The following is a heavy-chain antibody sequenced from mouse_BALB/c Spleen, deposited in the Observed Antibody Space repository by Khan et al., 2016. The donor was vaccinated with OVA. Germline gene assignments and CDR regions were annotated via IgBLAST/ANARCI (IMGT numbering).Heavy chain of an antibody. J-gene: IGHJ2*01. CDR3: TRDRIDY. V-gene: IGHV1-7*01. CDR1: GYTFTTYW. Sequence: QDQLQQSGAELAKPGASVKMSCKASGYTFTTYWMHWVKQRPGQGLEWIRYINPTSGYTDYNDKFKDRATLSADKSSSTAYMQLNSLTSEDSAVYYCTRDRIDYWGQGTTLTVSS. CDR2: INPTSGYT.